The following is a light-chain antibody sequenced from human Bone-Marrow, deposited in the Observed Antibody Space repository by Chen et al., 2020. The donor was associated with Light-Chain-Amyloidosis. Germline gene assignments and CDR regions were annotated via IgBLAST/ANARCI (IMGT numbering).Light chain of an antibody. Sequence: DVVMTQSPLSLPVTLGQPASISCRSSQSLVHGDGNTYLNWFQQRPGKSPRRLIHEVSKRDSGVPDRCSGSGAGADFTLKISKVEAEDVGVYYCMQGTDLWTVGQGTKVEIK. V-gene: IGKV2-30*02. CDR3: MQGTDLWT. CDR2: EVS. J-gene: IGKJ1*01. CDR1: QSLVHGDGNTY.